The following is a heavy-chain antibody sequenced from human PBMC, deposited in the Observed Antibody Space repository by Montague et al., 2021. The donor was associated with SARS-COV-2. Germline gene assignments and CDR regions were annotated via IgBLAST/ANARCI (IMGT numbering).Heavy chain of an antibody. CDR1: GLTFGNYA. Sequence: SLRLSCAASGLTFGNYAINWVRQAPGKGLEWVASISGDGANAYYAESVLGRFAISRDNSKNTVLLQMDSLRVKDAAVYYCAKAWYSGGFFFESGSDFWGQGALVTVSS. V-gene: IGHV3-23*01. J-gene: IGHJ4*02. CDR3: AKAWYSGGFFFESGSDF. D-gene: IGHD6-19*01. CDR2: ISGDGANA.